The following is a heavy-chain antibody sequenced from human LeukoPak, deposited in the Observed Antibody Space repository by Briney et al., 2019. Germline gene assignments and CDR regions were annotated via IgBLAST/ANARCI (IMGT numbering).Heavy chain of an antibody. CDR2: IYYSGST. CDR1: GGSISSGDYY. Sequence: SETLSLTCTVSGGSISSGDYYWSWIRQPPGKGLEWIRYIYYSGSTYYNPSLKSRVTISVDTSKNQFSPKLSSVTAADTAVSYCARVGSYYYDYYMDVWGKGTTVTVSS. J-gene: IGHJ6*03. CDR3: ARVGSYYYDYYMDV. V-gene: IGHV4-30-4*08. D-gene: IGHD2-21*01.